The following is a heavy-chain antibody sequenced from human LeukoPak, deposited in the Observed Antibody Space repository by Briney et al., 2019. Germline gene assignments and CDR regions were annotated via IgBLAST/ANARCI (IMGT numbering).Heavy chain of an antibody. CDR2: MNPNSGNT. J-gene: IGHJ4*02. V-gene: IGHV1-8*01. Sequence: ASVKVSCKASGYTFSSHDINWVRQATGQGLEWMGWMNPNSGNTGYAQKFQGRVIMTSDTSINTAYLEFYSLRSEDTAVYYCARGYSPTLRTTGNDYWGQGTLVTVSS. D-gene: IGHD1-1*01. CDR1: GYTFSSHD. CDR3: ARGYSPTLRTTGNDY.